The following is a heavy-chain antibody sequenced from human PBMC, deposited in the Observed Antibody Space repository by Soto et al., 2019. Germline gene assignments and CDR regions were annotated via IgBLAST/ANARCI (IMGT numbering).Heavy chain of an antibody. Sequence: GASVKVSCKASGGTFSSYAISWVRQAPGQGLEWMGGIIPIFGTANYAQKFQGRVTITADESTSTAYMELSSLRSEDTAVYYCARSSPGPHYYDISAGWMSMYGMDFWGQGTTVTVSS. J-gene: IGHJ6*02. CDR3: ARSSPGPHYYDISAGWMSMYGMDF. D-gene: IGHD3-22*01. CDR1: GGTFSSYA. CDR2: IIPIFGTA. V-gene: IGHV1-69*13.